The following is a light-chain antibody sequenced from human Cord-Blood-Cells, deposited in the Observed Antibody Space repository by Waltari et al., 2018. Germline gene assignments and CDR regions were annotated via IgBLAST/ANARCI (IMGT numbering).Light chain of an antibody. V-gene: IGKV1-39*01. CDR1: QSISSY. CDR3: QQSYSTPPT. Sequence: DIQMTQSTSSLSASVGARVTITCRASQSISSYLNWYQQKPGKDPKLLIYAASSLQSGFPSRFSGSGSGTDFTLTISSLQPEDFATYYCQQSYSTPPTFGQGTKVEIK. CDR2: AAS. J-gene: IGKJ1*01.